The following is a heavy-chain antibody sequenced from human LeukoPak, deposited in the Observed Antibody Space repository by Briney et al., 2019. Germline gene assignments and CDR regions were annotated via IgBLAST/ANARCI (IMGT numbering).Heavy chain of an antibody. J-gene: IGHJ3*01. CDR3: ARDPNGDYIGAFDF. CDR1: GFTFSKYA. V-gene: IGHV3-23*01. D-gene: IGHD2-8*01. CDR2: IRADGGGT. Sequence: PGGSLRLSCTGSGFTFSKYALIWVRRAPGQALEWISAIRADGGGTSYAAAVKGRFTVSRDNSKNTLYLQINSLRVEDTAVYYCARDPNGDYIGAFDFWGQGIVVTVSS.